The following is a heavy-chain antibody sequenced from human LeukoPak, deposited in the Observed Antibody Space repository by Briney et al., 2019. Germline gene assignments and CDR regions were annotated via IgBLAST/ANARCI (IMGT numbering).Heavy chain of an antibody. Sequence: GGSLGLSCAASGFXFSSYSISWVRQAPGKGLEWVSFITTTSSYAYYADSVKGRFTISRDNAKNSLYLQMNSLRAEDTAVYYCARGPYSSNWYVDYWGQGTLVTVAS. CDR3: ARGPYSSNWYVDY. CDR2: ITTTSSYA. J-gene: IGHJ4*02. V-gene: IGHV3-21*01. D-gene: IGHD6-13*01. CDR1: GFXFSSYS.